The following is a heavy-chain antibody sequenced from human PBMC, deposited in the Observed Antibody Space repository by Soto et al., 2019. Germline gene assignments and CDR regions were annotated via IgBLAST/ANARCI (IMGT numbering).Heavy chain of an antibody. V-gene: IGHV1-46*01. Sequence: ASVKVSCKASGYTFTSYYMHWVRQAPGQGLEWMGIINPSGGSTSYSQKFQGRVTMTRDTSTSTVYMELSSLRSEDTAVYYCARIQYTVGGFDYWGQGTLVTVSS. J-gene: IGHJ4*02. CDR2: INPSGGST. CDR3: ARIQYTVGGFDY. CDR1: GYTFTSYY. D-gene: IGHD3-10*01.